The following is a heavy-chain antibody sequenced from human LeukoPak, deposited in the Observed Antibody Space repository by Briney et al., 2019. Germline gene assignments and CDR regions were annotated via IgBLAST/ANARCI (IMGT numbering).Heavy chain of an antibody. Sequence: PGRSLRLSCAASGFTFSSYAMHWVRQAPGKGLEWVAVISYDGSNKYYADSVKGRFTISRDNSKNTLYLQMNSLRAEDTAVYYCARDGQYQLLYRSRLGWFDPWGQGTLVTVSS. CDR2: ISYDGSNK. V-gene: IGHV3-30*01. CDR1: GFTFSSYA. D-gene: IGHD2-2*02. J-gene: IGHJ5*02. CDR3: ARDGQYQLLYRSRLGWFDP.